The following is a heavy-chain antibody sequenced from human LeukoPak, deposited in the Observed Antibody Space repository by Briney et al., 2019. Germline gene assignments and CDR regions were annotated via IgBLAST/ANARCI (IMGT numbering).Heavy chain of an antibody. CDR2: INPNSGGT. CDR3: ARTHNFDVNSLDY. D-gene: IGHD1-20*01. J-gene: IGHJ4*02. V-gene: IGHV1-2*02. CDR1: GYSFTDYY. Sequence: ASVKVSCKASGYSFTDYYMHWVRQAPGQGLEWMGWINPNSGGTNYAQKFQGRVTMTRDTSISTAYMELSRLRSDDTAVYYCARTHNFDVNSLDYWGQGTLVTVSS.